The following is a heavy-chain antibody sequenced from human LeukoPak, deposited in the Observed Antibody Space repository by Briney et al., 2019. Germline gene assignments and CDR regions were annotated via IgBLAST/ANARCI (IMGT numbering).Heavy chain of an antibody. V-gene: IGHV3-74*03. Sequence: GGSLKLSCAASGFTFSSYWMHWVRQAPGKGLVWVSRISTNGRIAAYADSVKGRFTISRDSAKNTVYLQMNSLRAEDTAVYYCARGGLPIMIEVATHFAPGSWGQGTLVSVSS. CDR1: GFTFSSYW. J-gene: IGHJ4*02. CDR3: ARGGLPIMIEVATHFAPGS. D-gene: IGHD3-22*01. CDR2: ISTNGRIA.